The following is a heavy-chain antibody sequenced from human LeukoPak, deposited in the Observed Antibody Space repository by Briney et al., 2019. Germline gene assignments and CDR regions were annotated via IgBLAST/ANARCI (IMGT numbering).Heavy chain of an antibody. D-gene: IGHD4-23*01. J-gene: IGHJ4*02. CDR1: GYTFTGYY. V-gene: IGHV1-2*02. Sequence: ASVKVSCKASGYTFTGYYLHWVRQAPGQGLEWMGWTNPNTGGTNSVQRFQGRVTMTRDTSISTAYMELSRLTSDDTAVYYCARGRGDYGGNSFYFDYWGQGTLVAVSS. CDR2: TNPNTGGT. CDR3: ARGRGDYGGNSFYFDY.